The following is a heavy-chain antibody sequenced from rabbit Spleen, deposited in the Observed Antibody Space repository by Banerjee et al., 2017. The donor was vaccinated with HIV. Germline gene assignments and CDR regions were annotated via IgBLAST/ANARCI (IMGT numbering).Heavy chain of an antibody. V-gene: IGHV1S40*01. CDR2: IDAGSSGFT. CDR3: ARDTGSSFSTYGMDL. CDR1: GVSFSSSSY. J-gene: IGHJ6*01. D-gene: IGHD8-1*01. Sequence: QSLEEPGGDLVKPGASLTLTCTASGVSFSSSSYMCWVRQAPGKGLEWIACIDAGSSGFTYFATWAKGRFTCSKTSSTTVTLQMTSLTVADTATYFCARDTGSSFSTYGMDLWGPGTLVTVS.